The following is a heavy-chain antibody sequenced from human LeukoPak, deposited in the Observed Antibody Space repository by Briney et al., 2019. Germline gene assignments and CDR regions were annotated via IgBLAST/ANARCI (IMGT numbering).Heavy chain of an antibody. D-gene: IGHD5-24*01. CDR1: GGSVSSGSYY. CDR3: ARGDLSGGYNFPDAFDI. V-gene: IGHV4-61*01. J-gene: IGHJ3*02. Sequence: SETLSLTCTVSGGSVSSGSYYWSWIRQPPGKGLEWIGYIYYSGSTNYNPSPKSRVTISVDTSKNQFSLKLSSVTAADTAVYYCARGDLSGGYNFPDAFDIWGQGTMVTVSS. CDR2: IYYSGST.